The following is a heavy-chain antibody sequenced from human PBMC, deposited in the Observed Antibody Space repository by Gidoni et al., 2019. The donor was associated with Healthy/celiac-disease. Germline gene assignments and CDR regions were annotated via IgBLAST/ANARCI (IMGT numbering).Heavy chain of an antibody. V-gene: IGHV3-48*02. CDR3: ARGYCSGGSCYSGDAFDI. CDR1: GSPFSSFS. D-gene: IGHD2-15*01. J-gene: IGHJ3*02. Sequence: EVQLVESGGGLVQPGGSLRPSCAASGSPFSSFSMNWVRQAPGKGLEWLSYISSSSSIIYYADSVKGRFTISRDNAKNSLYLQMNSLRDEDTAVYYCARGYCSGGSCYSGDAFDIWGQGTMVTVSS. CDR2: ISSSSSII.